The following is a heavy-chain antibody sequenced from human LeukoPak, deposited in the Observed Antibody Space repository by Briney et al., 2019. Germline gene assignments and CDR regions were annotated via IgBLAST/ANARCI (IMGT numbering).Heavy chain of an antibody. CDR3: TRDADFWAGPFDY. CDR2: IRSKAYGGTT. Sequence: GGSLRLSCTASGFTFGDYAMSWVRQAPGKGLEWVGFIRSKAYGGTTEYAASVKGRFTISRDDSKSIAYLQMNSLKTEDTAVYYCTRDADFWAGPFDYWGQGTLVTVSS. J-gene: IGHJ4*02. D-gene: IGHD3/OR15-3a*01. CDR1: GFTFGDYA. V-gene: IGHV3-49*04.